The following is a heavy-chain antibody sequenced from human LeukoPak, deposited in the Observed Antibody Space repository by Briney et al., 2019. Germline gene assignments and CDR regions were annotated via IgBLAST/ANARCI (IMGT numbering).Heavy chain of an antibody. CDR3: AKGSNYYDSSGYSILLDY. D-gene: IGHD3-22*01. Sequence: GGSLRLSCAASGFTFSSYAMHWVRQAPGKGLEWVAVISYDGSNKYYADSVKGRFTISRDNSKNTLYLQMNSLRAEDTAVYYCAKGSNYYDSSGYSILLDYWGQGTLVTVSS. CDR2: ISYDGSNK. CDR1: GFTFSSYA. V-gene: IGHV3-30-3*01. J-gene: IGHJ4*02.